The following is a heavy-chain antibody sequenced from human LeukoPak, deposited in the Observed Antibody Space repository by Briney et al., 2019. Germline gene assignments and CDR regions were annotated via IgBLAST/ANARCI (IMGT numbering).Heavy chain of an antibody. J-gene: IGHJ4*02. CDR2: ISGSGGST. D-gene: IGHD3-10*01. CDR1: AFTFSSYA. CDR3: AKLPPAMVLGYFDY. Sequence: HPGGSLRLSCAASAFTFSSYAMSWVRQAPGKGLEWVSAISGSGGSTYYADSVKGRFTISRDNSKNTLYLQMNSLRAEDTAVYYCAKLPPAMVLGYFDYWGQGTLVTVSS. V-gene: IGHV3-23*01.